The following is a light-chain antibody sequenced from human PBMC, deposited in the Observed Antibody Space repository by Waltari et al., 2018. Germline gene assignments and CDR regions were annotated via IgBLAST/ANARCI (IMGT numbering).Light chain of an antibody. CDR2: VNSDGSH. V-gene: IGLV4-69*01. Sequence: QLVLTQSPSASASLGASVKLTCTLSSGHSSNVIAWLPQQPEKGPRYLMKVNSDGSHSEGDGMPDRFSGSSSGAERYLTISSLQSEDEADYYCQTGGHGTWVFGGGTKLTVL. CDR3: QTGGHGTWV. CDR1: SGHSSNV. J-gene: IGLJ3*02.